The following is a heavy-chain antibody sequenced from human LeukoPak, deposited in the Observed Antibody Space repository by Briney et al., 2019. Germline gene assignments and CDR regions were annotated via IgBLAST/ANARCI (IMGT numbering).Heavy chain of an antibody. CDR3: ARTPANFYDSGGFFAPFDY. CDR1: GITFTNCG. Sequence: GASVKVSCTASGITFTNCGISWVRQAPGQGLEWMGWISADNGDTNFARDLQGRVTMTTDTSTNTAYMELRSLRSDDTAVYYCARTPANFYDSGGFFAPFDYWGQGTLVTVSS. V-gene: IGHV1-18*01. J-gene: IGHJ4*02. D-gene: IGHD3-22*01. CDR2: ISADNGDT.